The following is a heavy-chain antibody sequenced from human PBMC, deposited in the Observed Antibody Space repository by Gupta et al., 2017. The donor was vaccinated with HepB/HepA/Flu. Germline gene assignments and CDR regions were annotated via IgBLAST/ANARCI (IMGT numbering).Heavy chain of an antibody. CDR2: MSYRGTT. Sequence: QLQLEESGPGLVKPSESLSLSCTVSGGSLRGTTSFWGWIRQPPGKGLEWMGDMSYRGTTYYNPSLKSRVTMSIDMSKNQIFLKWTSVTAADTGLYVCVRRNPEGWFDSWGQGILVTVSS. J-gene: IGHJ5*01. CDR3: VRRNPEGWFDS. V-gene: IGHV4-39*01. CDR1: GGSLRGTTSF.